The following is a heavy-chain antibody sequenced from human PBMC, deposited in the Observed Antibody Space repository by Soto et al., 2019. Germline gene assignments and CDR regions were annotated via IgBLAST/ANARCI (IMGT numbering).Heavy chain of an antibody. CDR1: GFTFDDYA. V-gene: IGHV3-9*01. CDR3: AKYRLGTTVTTPWTDDAFDI. J-gene: IGHJ3*02. CDR2: ISWNSGSI. Sequence: PGGSLRLSCAASGFTFDDYAMHWVRQAPGKGLEWVSGISWNSGSIGYADSVKGRFTISRDNAKNSLYLQMNSLRAEDTALYYCAKYRLGTTVTTPWTDDAFDIWGQGTMVTVSS. D-gene: IGHD4-17*01.